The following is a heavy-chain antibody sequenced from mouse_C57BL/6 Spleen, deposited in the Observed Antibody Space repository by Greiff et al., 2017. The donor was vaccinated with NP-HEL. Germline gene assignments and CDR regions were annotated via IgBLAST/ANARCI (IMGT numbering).Heavy chain of an antibody. Sequence: QVQLQQSGPELVKPGASVKISCKASGYAFSSSWMNWVKQRPGKGLEWIGRIYPGDGDTNYNGKFKGKATLTADKSSSTAYMQLSSLTSEDSAVYFCASSGYPYYFDYWGQGTTLTVSS. CDR3: ASSGYPYYFDY. J-gene: IGHJ2*01. CDR1: GYAFSSSW. CDR2: IYPGDGDT. D-gene: IGHD3-2*02. V-gene: IGHV1-82*01.